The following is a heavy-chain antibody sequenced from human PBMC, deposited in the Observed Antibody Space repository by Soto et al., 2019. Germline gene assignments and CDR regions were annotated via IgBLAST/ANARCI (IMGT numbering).Heavy chain of an antibody. CDR1: GFTFSNYA. Sequence: QPGGSLRLSFAASGFTFSNYAMSWVRQPPAKGLEWVSSISGSGSRPYYADSRKGRFTVTRDNSKSRLYLQMNSLRGEDTAVYYCARGPRRGYGMDVWGRGTTVTVSS. J-gene: IGHJ6*02. V-gene: IGHV3-23*01. CDR2: ISGSGSRP. CDR3: ARGPRRGYGMDV.